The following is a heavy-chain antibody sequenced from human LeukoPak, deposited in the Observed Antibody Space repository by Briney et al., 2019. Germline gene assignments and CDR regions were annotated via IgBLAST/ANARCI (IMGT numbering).Heavy chain of an antibody. D-gene: IGHD3-16*01. CDR3: AIRGGLSAFDI. CDR2: IYYSGST. CDR1: GGSISSSY. Sequence: SETLSLTCTVSGGSISSSYWTWIRQPPGKGLEWIGYIYYSGSTNYNPSLKSRVTISVDTSKNQFSLKLSSVTAADTAVYYCAIRGGLSAFDIWGQGTMVTVSS. J-gene: IGHJ3*02. V-gene: IGHV4-59*01.